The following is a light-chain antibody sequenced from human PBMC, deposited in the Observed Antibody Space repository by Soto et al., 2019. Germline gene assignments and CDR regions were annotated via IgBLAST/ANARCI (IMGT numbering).Light chain of an antibody. V-gene: IGKV1-17*01. CDR1: QVITND. CDR3: LQLNTYPWT. Sequence: IQMTQSPSSMSASVGDRLSITCRASQVITNDLGWYQQKPGKAPKRLIYAASTLQSGVPSRFSVSGSGTEFTLTISRLKPEDVATYYCLQLNTYPWTFGQGTKVDIK. CDR2: AAS. J-gene: IGKJ1*01.